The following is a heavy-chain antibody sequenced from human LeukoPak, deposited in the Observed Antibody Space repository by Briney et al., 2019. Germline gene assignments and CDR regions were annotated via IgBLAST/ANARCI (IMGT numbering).Heavy chain of an antibody. Sequence: MTSETLSLTCAVYGGSFSDYYWSWIRQPPGKGLEWIGEINHSGSTNYNPSLKSRVTISVDTSKNQFSLKLSSVTAADTAVYYCARGYTAAGTVAYIDYWGQGTLVTVSS. CDR1: GGSFSDYY. CDR2: INHSGST. J-gene: IGHJ4*02. V-gene: IGHV4-34*01. CDR3: ARGYTAAGTVAYIDY. D-gene: IGHD6-13*01.